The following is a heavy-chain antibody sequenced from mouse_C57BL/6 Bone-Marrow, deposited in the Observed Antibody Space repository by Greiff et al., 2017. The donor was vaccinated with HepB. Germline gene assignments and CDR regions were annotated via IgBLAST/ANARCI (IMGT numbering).Heavy chain of an antibody. Sequence: EVKLVESGGDLVKPGGSLKLSCAASGFTFSSYGMSWVRQTPDKRLEWVATISSGGSYTYYPDSVKGRFTISRDNAKNTLYLQMSSLKSEDTAMYYCARQGGGFAYWGQGTLVTVSA. CDR2: ISSGGSYT. J-gene: IGHJ3*01. V-gene: IGHV5-6*01. CDR3: ARQGGGFAY. CDR1: GFTFSSYG.